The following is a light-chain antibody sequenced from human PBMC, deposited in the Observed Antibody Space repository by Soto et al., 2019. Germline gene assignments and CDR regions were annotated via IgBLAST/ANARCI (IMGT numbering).Light chain of an antibody. Sequence: EIVLTQSPGTMSLSPGERATLSCRASQSVSSSYLAWYQQKPGQAPRLLIYGASSRATGIPDRFSGSGSGTDFTLNISRLEPEDFAVYYCQQYGGSSLYTFGQGTKLAIQ. J-gene: IGKJ2*01. V-gene: IGKV3-20*01. CDR1: QSVSSSY. CDR2: GAS. CDR3: QQYGGSSLYT.